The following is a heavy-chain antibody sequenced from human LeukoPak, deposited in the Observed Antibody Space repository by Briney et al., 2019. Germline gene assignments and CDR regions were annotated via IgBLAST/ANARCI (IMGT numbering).Heavy chain of an antibody. CDR3: AREDSGSSGYVFDP. V-gene: IGHV4-59*01. J-gene: IGHJ5*02. CDR1: GGSISSYY. CDR2: IYHSGST. Sequence: SETLSLTCSVSGGSISSYYWSWIRQPPGKGLEWIGNIYHSGSTNYNPSLKSRVTISLDTSKNQFSLKLSSVTAADTAVYYCAREDSGSSGYVFDPWGQGTLVTVSS. D-gene: IGHD3-22*01.